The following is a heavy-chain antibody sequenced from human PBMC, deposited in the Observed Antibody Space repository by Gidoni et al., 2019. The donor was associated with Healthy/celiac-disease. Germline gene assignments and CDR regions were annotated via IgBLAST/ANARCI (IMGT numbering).Heavy chain of an antibody. CDR3: AVVVTVFRRYYFDY. V-gene: IGHV4-39*01. D-gene: IGHD2-21*02. J-gene: IGHJ4*02. CDR1: GGSISSSSYY. Sequence: QLQLQESGPGLVKPSETLSLTCTVSGGSISSSSYYWGWIRQPPGKGLEWIGSIYYSGSTYYNPSLKSRVTISVDTSKNQFSLKLSSVTAADTAVYYCAVVVTVFRRYYFDYWGQGTLVTVSS. CDR2: IYYSGST.